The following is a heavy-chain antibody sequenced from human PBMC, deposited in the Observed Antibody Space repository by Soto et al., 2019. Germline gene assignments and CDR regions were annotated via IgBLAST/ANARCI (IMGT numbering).Heavy chain of an antibody. D-gene: IGHD6-13*01. CDR2: ISRSGVNI. V-gene: IGHV3-11*01. CDR3: VRESSGKAPNTYFDP. CDR1: GFTFSDYH. Sequence: QVRLVEAGGGLVKAGGSLRLSCAASGFTFSDYHMAWIRQAPGKGLEWVSYISRSGVNIYYADSVKGRFTISRDNAKNSLYLQMNSLRAADTAVYYCVRESSGKAPNTYFDPWGQGTLVTVSS. J-gene: IGHJ5*02.